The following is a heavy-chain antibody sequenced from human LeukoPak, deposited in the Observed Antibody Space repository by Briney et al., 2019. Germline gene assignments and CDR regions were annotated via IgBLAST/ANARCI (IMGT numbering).Heavy chain of an antibody. Sequence: ASVKVSCKASGGTFSSYAISWVRQAPGQGLEWMGGIIPIFGTANYAQKFQGRVTITADESTSTAYMELSSLRSEDTAVYYCARGRRQFYYYYMDGWGKGTTVTVSS. CDR3: ARGRRQFYYYYMDG. D-gene: IGHD6-19*01. J-gene: IGHJ6*03. V-gene: IGHV1-69*13. CDR2: IIPIFGTA. CDR1: GGTFSSYA.